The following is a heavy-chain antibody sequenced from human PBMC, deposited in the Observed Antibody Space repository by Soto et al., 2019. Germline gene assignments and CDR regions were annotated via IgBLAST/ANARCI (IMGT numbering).Heavy chain of an antibody. CDR1: SGSFSGYY. V-gene: IGHV4-34*01. CDR2: ISQSGNT. D-gene: IGHD6-6*01. CDR3: ARAPKVSGSSQTRPDF. J-gene: IGHJ4*02. Sequence: ASETLSLTCSIYSGSFSGYYWSWIRQPPGKGLEWVGEISQSGNTNYSPSLKSRVSISIDTSKKQFSLNLASVSAADTAVYYCARAPKVSGSSQTRPDFWGQGTLVTVSS.